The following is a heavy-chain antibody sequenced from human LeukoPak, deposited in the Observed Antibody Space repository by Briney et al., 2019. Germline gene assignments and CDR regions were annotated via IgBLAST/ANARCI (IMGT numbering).Heavy chain of an antibody. CDR3: ARTVGFRGYCSSTSCPCLDY. Sequence: GGSLRLSCAASGFTFSSYSMNWVRQAPGKGLEWVSSISSSSGYIYYADSVKGRFTISRDNAKNSLYLQMDSLRAEDTAVYYCARTVGFRGYCSSTSCPCLDYWGQGTLVTVSS. J-gene: IGHJ4*02. CDR2: ISSSSGYI. CDR1: GFTFSSYS. V-gene: IGHV3-21*01. D-gene: IGHD2-2*01.